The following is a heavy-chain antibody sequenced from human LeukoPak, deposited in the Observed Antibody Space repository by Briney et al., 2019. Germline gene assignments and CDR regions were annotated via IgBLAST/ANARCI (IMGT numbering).Heavy chain of an antibody. Sequence: GGSLRLSCAASGFSFSNTWMSWVRQALGKGLEWVGQIKGKSDGGTSDYAAPVKGRLTISRDDSKNSLYLQMNSLKTEDTAAYYCTTLFGSGSDYWGQGTLVTVSS. CDR2: IKGKSDGGTS. D-gene: IGHD3-10*01. CDR3: TTLFGSGSDY. J-gene: IGHJ4*02. V-gene: IGHV3-15*01. CDR1: GFSFSNTW.